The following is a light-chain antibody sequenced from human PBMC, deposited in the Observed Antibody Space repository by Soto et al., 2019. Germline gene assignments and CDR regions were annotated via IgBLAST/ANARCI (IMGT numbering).Light chain of an antibody. CDR2: GAS. V-gene: IGKV3-20*01. Sequence: EIVLTQSPGTLSLSPGERATLSCRASQSVSSSYLAWYQQKPGQAPRLLIYGASGRATGIPDRFGGSGSGTDFTLTISRLEPEDFAVYYCQQYGISPPVTFGQGTRLEIK. CDR3: QQYGISPPVT. J-gene: IGKJ5*01. CDR1: QSVSSSY.